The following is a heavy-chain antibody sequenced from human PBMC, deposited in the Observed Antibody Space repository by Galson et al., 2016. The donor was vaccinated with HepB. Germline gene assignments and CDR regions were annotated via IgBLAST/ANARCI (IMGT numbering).Heavy chain of an antibody. CDR1: RYTFTNYA. CDR3: ARGDVIPSTFYYYYSGLDV. J-gene: IGHJ6*02. Sequence: SVNVSCNASRYTFTNYAIHWVRQAPGQRLEWMGWIDAGNGNTKYSQKFQGRVTIARDTSASTAYMELSSLRSEDTAVYYCARGDVIPSTFYYYYSGLDVWGQGTTVTVSS. D-gene: IGHD2/OR15-2a*01. V-gene: IGHV1-3*01. CDR2: IDAGNGNT.